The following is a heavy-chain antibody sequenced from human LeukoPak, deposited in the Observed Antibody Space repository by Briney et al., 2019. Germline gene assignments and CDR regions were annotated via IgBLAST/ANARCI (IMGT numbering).Heavy chain of an antibody. V-gene: IGHV4-4*02. CDR1: GGSITNTNY. CDR2: VNLQGST. Sequence: SGTLSLTCGVSGGSITNTNYWTWVRQPPGKGLEWIGEVNLQGSTNYNPSLMGRVAIAVDTSENHISLQLTSVTAADTAVYYCARGHSGYYDYWGQGTLVTVSS. D-gene: IGHD3-22*01. CDR3: ARGHSGYYDY. J-gene: IGHJ4*02.